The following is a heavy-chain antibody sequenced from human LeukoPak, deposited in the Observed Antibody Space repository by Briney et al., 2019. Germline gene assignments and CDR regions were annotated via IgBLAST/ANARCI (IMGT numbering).Heavy chain of an antibody. CDR3: ARHPDSDDAFDI. CDR2: IYYSGST. Sequence: SETLSLTCAVYGGSFSGYYWSWIRQPPGKGLEWIGSIYYSGSTYYNPSLKSRVTISVDTSENQFSLKLSSVTAADTAVYYCARHPDSDDAFDIWGQGTMVTVSS. D-gene: IGHD2-21*02. J-gene: IGHJ3*02. V-gene: IGHV4-34*01. CDR1: GGSFSGYY.